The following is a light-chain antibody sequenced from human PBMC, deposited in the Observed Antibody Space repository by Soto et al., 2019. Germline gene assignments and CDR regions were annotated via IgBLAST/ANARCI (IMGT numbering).Light chain of an antibody. J-gene: IGLJ2*01. Sequence: QSALTQPRSVTGSPGQSVTISCTGTSSDVGGYVYVSWYQQHPGKAPKLMIYDVNKRLSGVPDRFSGSKSGNTASLTISGLQAEDEADYYCCSYAGSYTYVLFGGGTKLTVL. V-gene: IGLV2-11*01. CDR2: DVN. CDR3: CSYAGSYTYVL. CDR1: SSDVGGYVY.